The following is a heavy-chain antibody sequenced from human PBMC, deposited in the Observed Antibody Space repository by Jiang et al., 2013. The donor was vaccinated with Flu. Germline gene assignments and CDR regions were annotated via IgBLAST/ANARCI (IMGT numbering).Heavy chain of an antibody. D-gene: IGHD3-22*01. Sequence: PGLVKPSETLSLTCTVSGGSISSYYWSWIRQPPGKGLEWIGYIYYSGSTNYNPSLKSRVTISVDTSKNQFSLKLSSVTAADTAVYYCASYYDSSSYAFDIWGQGTMVTVSS. CDR2: IYYSGST. CDR3: ASYYDSSSYAFDI. J-gene: IGHJ3*02. V-gene: IGHV4-59*12. CDR1: GGSISSYY.